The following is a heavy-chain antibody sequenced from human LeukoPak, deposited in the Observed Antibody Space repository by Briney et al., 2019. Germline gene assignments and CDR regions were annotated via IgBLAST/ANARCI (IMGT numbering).Heavy chain of an antibody. J-gene: IGHJ4*02. D-gene: IGHD2-2*01. CDR1: GGSISSSSYY. CDR3: ARPKGYCSSTSCYPYFDY. CDR2: IYYSGST. Sequence: SETLSLTCTVSGGSISSSSYYWGWIRQPPGKGLEWIGGIYYSGSTYYNPSLKSRVTISVDTSKNQFSLKLSSVTAADTAVYYCARPKGYCSSTSCYPYFDYWGQGTLVTVSS. V-gene: IGHV4-39*01.